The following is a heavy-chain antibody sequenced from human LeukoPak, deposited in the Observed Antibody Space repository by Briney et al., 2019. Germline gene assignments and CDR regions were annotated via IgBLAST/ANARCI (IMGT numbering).Heavy chain of an antibody. V-gene: IGHV4-59*08. J-gene: IGHJ3*02. CDR3: ARHGTMSSDAFDI. CDR1: GGSISSYY. CDR2: IYYSGST. D-gene: IGHD3-10*02. Sequence: SETLSLTCTVSGGSISSYYWSWIRQPPGKGLEWIGYIYYSGSTNYNPSLKSRVTISVDTSKNQFSLKLSSVTAADTAVYYCARHGTMSSDAFDIWGQGTMVTVSS.